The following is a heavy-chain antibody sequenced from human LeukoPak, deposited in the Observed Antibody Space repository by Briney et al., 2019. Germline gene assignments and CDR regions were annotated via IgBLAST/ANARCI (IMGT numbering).Heavy chain of an antibody. CDR2: MNPNSGNT. CDR3: ARGGKPFWSGYYDAFDI. V-gene: IGHV1-8*01. Sequence: GASVKVSCTASGYTFTSYDINWVRQATGQGLEWMGWMNPNSGNTGYAQKFQGRVTMTRNTSISTAYMELSSLRSEDTAVYYCARGGKPFWSGYYDAFDIWGQGTMVTVSS. D-gene: IGHD3-3*02. CDR1: GYTFTSYD. J-gene: IGHJ3*02.